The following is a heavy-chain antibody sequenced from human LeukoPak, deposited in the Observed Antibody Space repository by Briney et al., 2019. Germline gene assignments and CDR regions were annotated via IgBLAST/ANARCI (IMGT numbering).Heavy chain of an antibody. CDR3: ARQPSATAAFDI. CDR1: GGSISSDY. J-gene: IGHJ3*02. D-gene: IGHD1-14*01. CDR2: IYYSGDT. V-gene: IGHV4-59*08. Sequence: SETLSLTCAVSGGSISSDYWSWIRQPPGKGLEWIAYIYYSGDTNYNPSFKGRVTISVDTSKNQFSLKVSSLAAADTAIYYCARQPSATAAFDIWGQGTMVTVSS.